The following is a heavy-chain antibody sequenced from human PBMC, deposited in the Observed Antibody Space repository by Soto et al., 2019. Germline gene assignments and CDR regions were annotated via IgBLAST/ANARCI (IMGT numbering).Heavy chain of an antibody. V-gene: IGHV3-21*01. CDR2: ISSSSTSV. CDR3: ASGPYFEILTGYFDP. Sequence: EARLVESGGGLVKPGGSLRLSCAASGFTFSSYTMNWVRQAPGKGLECVSSISSSSTSVYYADSVKGRFTIARDNAKNSPYLQMNSLRAEDTPVYYCASGPYFEILTGYFDPWGQGTLVTVPS. D-gene: IGHD3-9*01. J-gene: IGHJ5*02. CDR1: GFTFSSYT.